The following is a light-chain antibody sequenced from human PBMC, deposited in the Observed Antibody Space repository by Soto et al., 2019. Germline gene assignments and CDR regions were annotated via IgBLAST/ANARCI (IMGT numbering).Light chain of an antibody. CDR1: QSVSSY. V-gene: IGKV3-11*01. Sequence: EIVLTQCPDTLPLSTGERANLSCTASQSVSSYLAWYQQKPGHAPRLLIYDPSNKATGIPARFSGSASGANFTHTISSLEPQAFADYYSHRRSNWPFSFGPGTKVDI. CDR3: HRRSNWPFS. J-gene: IGKJ3*01. CDR2: DPS.